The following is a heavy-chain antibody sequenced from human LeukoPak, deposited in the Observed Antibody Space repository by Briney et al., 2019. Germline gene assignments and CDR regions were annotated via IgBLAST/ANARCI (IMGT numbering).Heavy chain of an antibody. CDR3: AKVHDGSGYYYFDY. J-gene: IGHJ4*02. V-gene: IGHV3-30*18. CDR1: GFTFSSYG. Sequence: GGSLRLSCAASGFTFSSYGMHWVRQAPGKGLEWVAVISYDGSNKYYADSVKGRFTISRDNSKNTLYLQMNSLRAEDTAVYYCAKVHDGSGYYYFDYWGQGTLVTVSS. CDR2: ISYDGSNK. D-gene: IGHD3-22*01.